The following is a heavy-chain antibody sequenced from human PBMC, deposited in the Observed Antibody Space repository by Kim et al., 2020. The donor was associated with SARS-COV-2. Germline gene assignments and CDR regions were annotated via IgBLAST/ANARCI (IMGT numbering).Heavy chain of an antibody. CDR1: GGSISSSNW. J-gene: IGHJ6*03. CDR2: IYHSGST. Sequence: SETLSLTCAVSGGSISSSNWWSWVRQPPGKGLGWIGEIYHSGSTNYNPSLKSRVTISVDKSKNQFSLKLSSVTAADTAVYYCRYSSSSMGYYYYMDVWGKGTTVTVSS. V-gene: IGHV4-4*02. D-gene: IGHD6-6*01. CDR3: RYSSSSMGYYYYMDV.